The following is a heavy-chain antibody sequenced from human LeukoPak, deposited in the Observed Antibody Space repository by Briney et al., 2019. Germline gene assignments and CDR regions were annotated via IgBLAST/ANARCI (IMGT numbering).Heavy chain of an antibody. CDR1: GFTFKLYW. V-gene: IGHV3-74*01. J-gene: IGHJ5*02. CDR3: VRGGASTWS. CDR2: TNDDGSST. Sequence: PGGSLRLSCAASGFTFKLYWMHWVRQAPGKGPVWVSRTNDDGSSTSYADSVKGRFTISRDDAKNTLYLQMNSLRAEDTAVYYCVRGGASTWSWGQGTLVTVSS. D-gene: IGHD2-15*01.